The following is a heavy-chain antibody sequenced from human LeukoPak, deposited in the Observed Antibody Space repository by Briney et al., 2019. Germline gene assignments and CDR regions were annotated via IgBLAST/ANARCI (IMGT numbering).Heavy chain of an antibody. CDR3: ASTYSGSYLYWFDP. CDR2: INPRGTST. V-gene: IGHV1-46*01. Sequence: ASVKVSCKASGYSFTSHYMHWVRQAPGQGLEWMGLINPRGTSTIYAQKFQGRVTMTRDTSRSTVYMELSSLRSEDTAVYYCASTYSGSYLYWFDPWGQGTLVTVSS. D-gene: IGHD3-10*01. CDR1: GYSFTSHY. J-gene: IGHJ5*02.